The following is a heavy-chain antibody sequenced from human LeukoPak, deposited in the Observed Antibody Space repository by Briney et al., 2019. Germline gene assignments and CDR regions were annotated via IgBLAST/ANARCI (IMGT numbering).Heavy chain of an antibody. D-gene: IGHD6-19*01. Sequence: SETLSLTCTVSGGSISSSSYYWGWIRQPPGKGLEWIGSIYYSGSTYYNPSLKSRVTISVDTSKNQFSLKLSSVTAADTAVYYCARPLYSSGWAFDYWGREPWSPSPQ. J-gene: IGHJ4*02. CDR3: ARPLYSSGWAFDY. CDR1: GGSISSSSYY. CDR2: IYYSGST. V-gene: IGHV4-39*01.